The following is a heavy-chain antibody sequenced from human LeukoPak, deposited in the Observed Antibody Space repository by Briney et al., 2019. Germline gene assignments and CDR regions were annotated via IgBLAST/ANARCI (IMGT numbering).Heavy chain of an antibody. CDR3: ARFTNTYGYVSLDY. D-gene: IGHD5-18*01. Sequence: SETLSLTCTVSGGSINSSYWSWIRQPPGKGLEWVGHIYYSGSTNYNPSLKSRVTISVDTSKTQFSLKLSSVTAADTAVYYCARFTNTYGYVSLDYWGQGTLVTVSS. CDR2: IYYSGST. J-gene: IGHJ4*02. CDR1: GGSINSSY. V-gene: IGHV4-59*12.